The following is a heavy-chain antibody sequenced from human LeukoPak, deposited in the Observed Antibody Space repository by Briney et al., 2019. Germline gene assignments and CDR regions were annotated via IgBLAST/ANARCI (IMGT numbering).Heavy chain of an antibody. Sequence: PLETLSLTCTVSGGSISSSSYYWGWIRQPPGKGLEWIGSIYYSGSTYYNPSLKSRVTISVDTSKNQFSLKLSSVTAADTAVYYCARGESSKWLVPYYFDYWGQGTLVTVSS. D-gene: IGHD6-19*01. J-gene: IGHJ4*02. CDR3: ARGESSKWLVPYYFDY. V-gene: IGHV4-39*07. CDR2: IYYSGST. CDR1: GGSISSSSYY.